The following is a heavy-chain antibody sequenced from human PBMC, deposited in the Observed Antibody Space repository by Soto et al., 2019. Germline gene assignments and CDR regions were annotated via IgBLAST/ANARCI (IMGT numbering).Heavy chain of an antibody. D-gene: IGHD2-15*01. J-gene: IGHJ3*02. Sequence: SETLSLTCAVYGGSFSGYYWSWIRQPPGKGLEWTGEINHSGSTNYNPSLKSRVTISVDTSKNQFSLKLSSVTAADTAVYYCARGGSGIVVVVAATTNYAFDIWGQGTMVTVSS. CDR3: ARGGSGIVVVVAATTNYAFDI. CDR2: INHSGST. V-gene: IGHV4-34*01. CDR1: GGSFSGYY.